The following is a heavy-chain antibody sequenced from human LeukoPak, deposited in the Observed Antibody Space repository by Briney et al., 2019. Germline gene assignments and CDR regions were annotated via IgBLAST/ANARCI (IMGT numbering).Heavy chain of an antibody. CDR1: GFTFSSYA. CDR3: GKDSHHDYGVHNWFDP. V-gene: IGHV3-23*01. D-gene: IGHD4-17*01. CDR2: ISGSGGST. J-gene: IGHJ5*02. Sequence: GGSLRLSCAASGFTFSSYAMSWVRQAPGKGLEWVSAISGSGGSTYYADSVKGRFTISKDNSKNTLYLQMNSLRAEDTAVYYCGKDSHHDYGVHNWFDPWGQGTLVTVSS.